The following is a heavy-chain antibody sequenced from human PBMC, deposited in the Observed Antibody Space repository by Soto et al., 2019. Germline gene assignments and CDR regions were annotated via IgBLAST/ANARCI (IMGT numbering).Heavy chain of an antibody. CDR1: GFAFSDFP. D-gene: IGHD3-10*01. Sequence: DVQLLESGGGLVQPGGSLRLSCAASGFAFSDFPMSWARQAPGKGLEWVSSIGVNGGDIHYADAVQGWFTVSRDDSKNTFYLQMDSLGAEDTATYYCASLGGSSTYYNGYWGRGTLVTVSS. J-gene: IGHJ4*02. CDR3: ASLGGSSTYYNGY. V-gene: IGHV3-23*01. CDR2: IGVNGGDI.